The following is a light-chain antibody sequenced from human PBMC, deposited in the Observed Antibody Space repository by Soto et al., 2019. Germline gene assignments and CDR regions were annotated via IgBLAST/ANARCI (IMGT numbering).Light chain of an antibody. CDR2: KAS. J-gene: IGKJ2*01. Sequence: DIQMTQSPSTLSASVGDRVTITCRASQDINIWLAWYQQKPVKAPKLLIYKASILERGVPLRFIGSGSGTEFTVISSSVQPDDFQILYGQQYSRCSFTCGQVPRLDIK. CDR1: QDINIW. CDR3: QQYSRCSFT. V-gene: IGKV1-5*03.